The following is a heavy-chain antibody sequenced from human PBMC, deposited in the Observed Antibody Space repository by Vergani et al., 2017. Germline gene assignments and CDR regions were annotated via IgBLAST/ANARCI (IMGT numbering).Heavy chain of an antibody. V-gene: IGHV1-46*01. J-gene: IGHJ4*02. CDR3: ARVGPLRFLEWLPFDY. D-gene: IGHD3-3*01. Sequence: QVQLVQSGAEVKKPGASVKVSCKASGSTFTSYYIHWVRQAPGQGLEWMGIINPSGGSTSYAQKFQGRVTMTRGTSTSTVYMELSSLRSEDTAVYYCARVGPLRFLEWLPFDYWGQGTLVTVSS. CDR1: GSTFTSYY. CDR2: INPSGGST.